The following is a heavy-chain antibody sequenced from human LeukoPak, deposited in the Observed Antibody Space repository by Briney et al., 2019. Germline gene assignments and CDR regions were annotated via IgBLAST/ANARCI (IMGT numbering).Heavy chain of an antibody. D-gene: IGHD3-22*01. CDR2: INHSGST. Sequence: SETLSLTCAVYGGSFSGYYWSWIRQPPGKGLEWIGEINHSGSTNYNPSLKSRVTISVDTSKNQFSLKLSSVTAADTAVYYCARLITYDSSGYYPDAFDIWGQGTMVTVSS. CDR3: ARLITYDSSGYYPDAFDI. J-gene: IGHJ3*02. CDR1: GGSFSGYY. V-gene: IGHV4-34*01.